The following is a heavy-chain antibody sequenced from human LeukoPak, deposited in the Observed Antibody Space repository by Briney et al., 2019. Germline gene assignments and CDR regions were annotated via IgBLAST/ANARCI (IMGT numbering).Heavy chain of an antibody. Sequence: ASVKVSCKASGYTFTSYYMHWVRQAPGQGLEWMGTINPSGGSTSYAQKFQGRVTMTSDTSTSTVYMELSSLRSEDSAVYYCVTHLFIKGPRASPGYWGQGTLVTVSS. J-gene: IGHJ4*02. V-gene: IGHV1-46*01. CDR1: GYTFTSYY. D-gene: IGHD3-10*01. CDR2: INPSGGST. CDR3: VTHLFIKGPRASPGY.